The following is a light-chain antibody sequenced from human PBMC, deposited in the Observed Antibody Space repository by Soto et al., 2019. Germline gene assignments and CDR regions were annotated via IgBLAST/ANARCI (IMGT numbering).Light chain of an antibody. Sequence: EIVLTQSPATLSLSPGERATLSCRASQTVSSYLAWYQQKPGQAPRLLIYDASNRATGISARFSGSGSGTDFTLTISSLEPEDFAVYYCQQRSNWTRITFGLGTRLEIK. V-gene: IGKV3-11*01. CDR1: QTVSSY. CDR2: DAS. J-gene: IGKJ5*01. CDR3: QQRSNWTRIT.